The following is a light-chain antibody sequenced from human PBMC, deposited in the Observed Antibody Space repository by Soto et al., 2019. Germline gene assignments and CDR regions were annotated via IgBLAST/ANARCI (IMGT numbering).Light chain of an antibody. J-gene: IGKJ5*01. Sequence: DIQMTQSPSSLSASVGDRVTITCRASQGISSFVAGYQQKQGKVPRLLILGASTSQSGVPSRFSGSGSGTDFTLTITSLQPEDVATYYCQKYSSVITFGQGTRLEIK. CDR1: QGISSF. V-gene: IGKV1-27*01. CDR3: QKYSSVIT. CDR2: GAS.